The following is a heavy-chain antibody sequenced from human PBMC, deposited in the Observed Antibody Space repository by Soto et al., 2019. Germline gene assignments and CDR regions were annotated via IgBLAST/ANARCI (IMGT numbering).Heavy chain of an antibody. CDR3: ARELSGQQLVRGFDY. D-gene: IGHD6-13*01. Sequence: QVQLVESGGGVVQPGRSLRLSCAASGFTFSSYGMHWVRQAPGKGLEWVAVIWYDGSNKYYADSVKGRFTISRDNSKNTLYLQMNSLRAEDTAVYYCARELSGQQLVRGFDYWGQGTLVTVSS. V-gene: IGHV3-33*01. CDR1: GFTFSSYG. CDR2: IWYDGSNK. J-gene: IGHJ4*02.